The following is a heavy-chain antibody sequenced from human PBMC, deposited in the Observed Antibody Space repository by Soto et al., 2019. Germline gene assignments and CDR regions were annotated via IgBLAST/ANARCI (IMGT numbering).Heavy chain of an antibody. CDR1: GGSISGFY. CDR2: IYYSGNT. Sequence: QVQLQESGPGLVKPSETLSLTCTVSGGSISGFYWSWIRQPPVKGLEWIGYIYYSGNTNYSPSLKSRVTRSVDTSKTQCSLKLTSVPAADSAVYYCARVNWRTAAPGEYWGQGTLVTVSS. D-gene: IGHD3-16*01. V-gene: IGHV4-59*01. CDR3: ARVNWRTAAPGEY. J-gene: IGHJ4*02.